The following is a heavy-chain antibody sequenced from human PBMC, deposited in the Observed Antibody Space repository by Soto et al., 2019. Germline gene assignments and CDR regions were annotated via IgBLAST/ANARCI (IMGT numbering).Heavy chain of an antibody. D-gene: IGHD3-10*01. Sequence: GGSLRLSCAASGFTFSNHVMNWFRQAPGKGLEWVSYISGRSDTMYYADSVKGRFTISRDNGKNSLFLQMNSLRAEDTAVYYCTRYGSGSYYMDPFDYWGQGTLVTVSS. CDR2: ISGRSDTM. V-gene: IGHV3-48*01. J-gene: IGHJ4*02. CDR1: GFTFSNHV. CDR3: TRYGSGSYYMDPFDY.